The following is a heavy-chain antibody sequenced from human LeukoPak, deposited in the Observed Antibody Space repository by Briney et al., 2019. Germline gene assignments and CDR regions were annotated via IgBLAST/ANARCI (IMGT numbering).Heavy chain of an antibody. D-gene: IGHD1-26*01. CDR3: ARFISLLHAFDI. CDR1: GYSISSGYY. Sequence: SETLSLTCTVSGYSISSGYYWGWIRQPPGKGVEWIVSIYHSGSTYYNPSLKSRVTISVDTSKNQFSLKLSSVTAADTAVYYCARFISLLHAFDIWGQGTMVTVSS. J-gene: IGHJ3*02. CDR2: IYHSGST. V-gene: IGHV4-38-2*02.